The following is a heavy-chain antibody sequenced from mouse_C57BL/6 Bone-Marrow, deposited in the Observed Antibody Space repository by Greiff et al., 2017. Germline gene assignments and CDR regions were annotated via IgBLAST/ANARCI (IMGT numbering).Heavy chain of an antibody. Sequence: EVQVVESGGGLVQPGGSLKLSCAASGFTFSDYYMYWVRQTPEKRLEWVAYISNGGGSTYYPDTVKGRFTISRDTATNTLYLQMSRLKSEDTAMYYCARHPPYAEDAMDYWGQGTSVTVAS. CDR3: ARHPPYAEDAMDY. CDR1: GFTFSDYY. V-gene: IGHV5-12*01. J-gene: IGHJ4*01. CDR2: ISNGGGST. D-gene: IGHD6-5*01.